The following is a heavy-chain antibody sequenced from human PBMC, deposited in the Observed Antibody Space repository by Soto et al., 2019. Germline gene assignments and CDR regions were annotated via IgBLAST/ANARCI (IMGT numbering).Heavy chain of an antibody. Sequence: PGVTLRLSCAASGFTFSSYGMHWVRQAPGKGLEWVAVISYDGSNKYYADSVKGRFTISRDNSKNTLYLQMNSLRAEDTAVYYCAKVLSVSWLRCYYGMDVWGQGTTVTVSS. CDR1: GFTFSSYG. CDR2: ISYDGSNK. J-gene: IGHJ6*02. D-gene: IGHD5-12*01. CDR3: AKVLSVSWLRCYYGMDV. V-gene: IGHV3-30*18.